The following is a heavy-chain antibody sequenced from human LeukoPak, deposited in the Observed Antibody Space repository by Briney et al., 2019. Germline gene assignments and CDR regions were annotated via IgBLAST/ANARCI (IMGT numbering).Heavy chain of an antibody. CDR3: AKDVNVDIVVVPAAFDY. D-gene: IGHD2-2*01. CDR2: ISGSGGST. J-gene: IGHJ4*02. CDR1: GFTFSSYA. V-gene: IGHV3-23*01. Sequence: GGSLRLSCAASGFTFSSYAMSWVRQAPGKGLEWVSAISGSGGSTYYADSAKGRFTISRDNSKNTLYLQMNSLRAEDTAVYYCAKDVNVDIVVVPAAFDYWGQGTLVTVSS.